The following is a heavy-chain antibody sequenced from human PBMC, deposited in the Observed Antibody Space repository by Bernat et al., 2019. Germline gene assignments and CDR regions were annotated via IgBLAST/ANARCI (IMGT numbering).Heavy chain of an antibody. D-gene: IGHD5-12*01. CDR3: ATRGHTGYKYNYYGMDV. J-gene: IGHJ6*02. CDR1: EFTLSSYA. V-gene: IGHV3-23*01. Sequence: EVQLLESGGGLVQPGGSLRLSCAASEFTLSSYATSWVRQAPGKGLEWVSAISTSGGSTFYADSVKGRFTISRDNSKNMVYLQRNSLRAEDTAVYYCATRGHTGYKYNYYGMDVWGQGTTVTVSS. CDR2: ISTSGGST.